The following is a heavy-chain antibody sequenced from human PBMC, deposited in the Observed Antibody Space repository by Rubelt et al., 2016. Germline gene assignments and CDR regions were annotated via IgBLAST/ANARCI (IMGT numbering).Heavy chain of an antibody. D-gene: IGHD3-3*01. V-gene: IGHV3-33*06. CDR2: IWYDGSNK. CDR1: YG. CDR3: AKEGPGVRYYDFWRGYRKGGGEFDY. J-gene: IGHJ4*02. Sequence: YGMHWVRQAPGKGLEWVAVIWYDGSNKYYADSVKGRFTISRDNSKNTLYLQMNSLRAEDTAVYYCAKEGPGVRYYDFWRGYRKGGGEFDYWGQGTLVTVSS.